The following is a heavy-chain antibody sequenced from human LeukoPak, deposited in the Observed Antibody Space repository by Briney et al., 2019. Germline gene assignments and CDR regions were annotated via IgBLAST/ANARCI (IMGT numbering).Heavy chain of an antibody. V-gene: IGHV3-30*02. D-gene: IGHD6-19*01. CDR1: GFTFSSYG. J-gene: IGHJ4*02. Sequence: PGGSPRLFCAASGFTFSSYGMHWVRQAPGKGLEWVAFIRYDGSNKYYADSVKGRFTISRDNSKNTLYLQMNSLRAEDTAVYYCAKTKFRYISGPNYWGQGTLVTVSS. CDR2: IRYDGSNK. CDR3: AKTKFRYISGPNY.